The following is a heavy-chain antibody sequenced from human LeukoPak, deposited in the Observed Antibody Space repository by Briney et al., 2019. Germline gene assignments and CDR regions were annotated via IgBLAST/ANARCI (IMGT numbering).Heavy chain of an antibody. J-gene: IGHJ5*02. Sequence: GGSLRLSCAASGFTFSSYWMSWVRQAPGKGLEWVANIKQDGSEKYYVDSVKGRFTISRDNAKNSLYLQMNSLRAEDTAVYYCARDFEPRYYDILTGYYLGPANVCWFDPWGQGTLVTVSS. CDR2: IKQDGSEK. CDR3: ARDFEPRYYDILTGYYLGPANVCWFDP. D-gene: IGHD3-9*01. CDR1: GFTFSSYW. V-gene: IGHV3-7*01.